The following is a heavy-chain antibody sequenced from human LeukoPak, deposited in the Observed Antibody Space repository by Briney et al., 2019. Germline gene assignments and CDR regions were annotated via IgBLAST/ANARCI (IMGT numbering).Heavy chain of an antibody. V-gene: IGHV3-23*01. D-gene: IGHD2-2*02. CDR3: AKLYCSSTSCYTNLGGDTFDY. CDR2: ISGSGGST. J-gene: IGHJ4*02. Sequence: PGGSLRLSCAASGFTSSSYSMNWVRQAPGKGLEWVSAISGSGGSTYYADSVKGRFTISRDNSKNTLYLQMNSLRAEDTAVYYCAKLYCSSTSCYTNLGGDTFDYWGQGTLVTVSS. CDR1: GFTSSSYS.